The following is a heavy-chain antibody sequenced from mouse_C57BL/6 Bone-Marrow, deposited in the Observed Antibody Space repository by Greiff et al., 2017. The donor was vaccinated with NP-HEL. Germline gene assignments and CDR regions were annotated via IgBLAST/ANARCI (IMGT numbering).Heavy chain of an antibody. CDR3: AREAIYDGYYAMDY. J-gene: IGHJ4*01. CDR2: ISDGGSYT. CDR1: GFTFSSYA. V-gene: IGHV5-4*01. Sequence: EVKLVESGGGLVKPGGSLKLSCAASGFTFSSYAMSWVRQTPEQRLEWVATISDGGSYTYYPDNVKGRFTISRDNAKNNLYLQMSHLKSEDTAMYYCAREAIYDGYYAMDYWGQGTSVTVSS. D-gene: IGHD2-3*01.